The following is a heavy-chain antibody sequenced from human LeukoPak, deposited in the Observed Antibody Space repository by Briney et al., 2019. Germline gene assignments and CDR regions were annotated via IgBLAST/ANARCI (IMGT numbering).Heavy chain of an antibody. Sequence: GGSLRLSCAASGFTFSSYAMHWVRQAPGRGLEWVAVISYDGSNKYYADSVKGRFTISRDNSKNTLYLQMNSLRAEDTAVYYCASPPGYATNNDYWGQGTLVTVSS. CDR2: ISYDGSNK. CDR3: ASPPGYATNNDY. CDR1: GFTFSSYA. J-gene: IGHJ4*02. V-gene: IGHV3-30*04. D-gene: IGHD2-8*01.